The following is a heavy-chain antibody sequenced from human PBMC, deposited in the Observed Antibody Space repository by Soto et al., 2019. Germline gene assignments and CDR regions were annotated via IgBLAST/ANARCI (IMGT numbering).Heavy chain of an antibody. CDR2: IIPILDIP. CDR3: ASHFTGVLVLGTSPPGGDNYGWDV. Sequence: QVQLVQSGAEVKKPGSSVKVSCKASGGTFSRYTFTWVRQAPGQGLEWMGRIIPILDIPNYAQNFQGRVTIAADKSTSTASMELSSLTSDDPAVYYGASHFTGVLVLGTSPPGGDNYGWDVWGQGTTVTVSS. CDR1: GGTFSRYT. J-gene: IGHJ6*02. V-gene: IGHV1-69*02. D-gene: IGHD2-8*02.